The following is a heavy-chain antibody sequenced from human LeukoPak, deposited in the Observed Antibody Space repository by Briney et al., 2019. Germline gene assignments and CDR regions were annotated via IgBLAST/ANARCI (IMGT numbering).Heavy chain of an antibody. CDR2: ISYDGSNK. CDR3: TTGESGSYPFDY. Sequence: GGSLRLSCAASGFTFSSYGMHWVRQAPGKGLEWVAVISYDGSNKYYADSVKGRFTISRDNSKNTLYLQMNSLKTEDTAVYYCTTGESGSYPFDYWGQGTLVTVSS. CDR1: GFTFSSYG. D-gene: IGHD1-26*01. V-gene: IGHV3-30*03. J-gene: IGHJ4*02.